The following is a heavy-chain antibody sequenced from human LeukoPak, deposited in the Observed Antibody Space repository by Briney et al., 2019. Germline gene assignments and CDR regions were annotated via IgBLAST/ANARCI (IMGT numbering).Heavy chain of an antibody. D-gene: IGHD3-16*01. CDR2: ISGSGGST. Sequence: GGSLRLSCAASGFTFSSYAMSWVRQAPGKGLEWVSAISGSGGSTYYADSVKGRFTISRDNSKNTLYLQMNSLRAEDTAVYYCANRYALTFGGVPNPWGQGTLVTVSS. CDR3: ANRYALTFGGVPNP. J-gene: IGHJ5*02. V-gene: IGHV3-23*01. CDR1: GFTFSSYA.